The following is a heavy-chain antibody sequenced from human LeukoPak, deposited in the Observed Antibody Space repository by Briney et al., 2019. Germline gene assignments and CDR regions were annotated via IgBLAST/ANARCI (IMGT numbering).Heavy chain of an antibody. V-gene: IGHV3-33*08. CDR3: AREVVTAGEGYYGMDV. Sequence: PGGSLRLSCAASGFTFSSYSMNWVRQAPGKGLEWVAVIWYDGSNKYYADSVKGRFTISRDNSKNTLYLQMNSLRAEDTAVYYCAREVVTAGEGYYGMDVWGQGTTVTVSS. CDR2: IWYDGSNK. J-gene: IGHJ6*02. D-gene: IGHD2-21*02. CDR1: GFTFSSYS.